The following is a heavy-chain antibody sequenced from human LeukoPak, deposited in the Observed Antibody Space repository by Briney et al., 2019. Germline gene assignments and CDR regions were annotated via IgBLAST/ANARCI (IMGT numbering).Heavy chain of an antibody. D-gene: IGHD6-19*01. J-gene: IGHJ6*03. CDR1: GFSFSSYW. Sequence: GGSLRLSCAASGFSFSSYWMSWVRQAPGKGLEWVANIKQDGSEKYYVDSVKGRFTISRDNAKNSLYLQMNSLRAEDTAVYYCARDGYSSGWYLGYYYYMDVWGKGTTVTVSS. V-gene: IGHV3-7*01. CDR2: IKQDGSEK. CDR3: ARDGYSSGWYLGYYYYMDV.